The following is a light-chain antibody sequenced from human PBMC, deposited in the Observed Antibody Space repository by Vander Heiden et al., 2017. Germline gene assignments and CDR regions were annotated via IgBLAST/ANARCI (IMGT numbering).Light chain of an antibody. J-gene: IGLJ1*01. V-gene: IGLV2-14*03. CDR3: RSDTSSSTLV. Sequence: QSALTQPASVSGSPGQSITISCTGTSSDVGGYDYVSWYQQHPGKAPKLMIYDVTKRPSGVSTRFSGSKSDNTSSLTISGRQAEDEADYYCRSDTSSSTLVFGTGTKVTVL. CDR1: SSDVGGYDY. CDR2: DVT.